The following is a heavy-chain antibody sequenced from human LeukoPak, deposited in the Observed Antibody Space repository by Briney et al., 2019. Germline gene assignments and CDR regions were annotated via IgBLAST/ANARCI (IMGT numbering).Heavy chain of an antibody. D-gene: IGHD5-18*01. CDR2: IYYSGST. CDR1: GGSIRSYY. CDR3: ARSGGGSSYGGFDY. J-gene: IGHJ4*02. V-gene: IGHV4-59*01. Sequence: KPSETLSLTCTVSGGSIRSYYWSWIRQSPGKGLEWIGYIYYSGSTNYNPSLKSRVTISGDTSKNQFSLKLSSVTAADTAVYYCARSGGGSSYGGFDYWGQGTLVTVSS.